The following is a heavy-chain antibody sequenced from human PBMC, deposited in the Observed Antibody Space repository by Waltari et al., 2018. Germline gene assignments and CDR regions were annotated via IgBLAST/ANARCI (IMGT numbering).Heavy chain of an antibody. Sequence: EVQLVESGGALVQPGGSLRLSCAASGFTFSSYSMNWVRQATGKGLEWVSYISTSSSSIYYADSVKGRFTISRDNAKNSLYLQMNSLRAEDTAVYYCARDQKERWLQLQSDAFDIWGQGTMVTVSS. CDR3: ARDQKERWLQLQSDAFDI. J-gene: IGHJ3*02. V-gene: IGHV3-48*04. D-gene: IGHD5-12*01. CDR1: GFTFSSYS. CDR2: ISTSSSSI.